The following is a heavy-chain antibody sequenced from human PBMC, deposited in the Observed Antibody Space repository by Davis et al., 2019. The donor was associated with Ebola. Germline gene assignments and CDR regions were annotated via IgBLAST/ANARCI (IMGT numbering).Heavy chain of an antibody. Sequence: MPSETLSLTCAVYGGSFSGYYWSWIRQPPGKGLEWTGYIYYSGSTNYNPSLKSRVTISVDTSKNQFSLKLSSVTAADTAVYYCARSPQVLRFLEWLFDYWGQGTLVTVSS. CDR3: ARSPQVLRFLEWLFDY. CDR2: IYYSGST. CDR1: GGSFSGYY. D-gene: IGHD3-3*01. J-gene: IGHJ4*02. V-gene: IGHV4-59*08.